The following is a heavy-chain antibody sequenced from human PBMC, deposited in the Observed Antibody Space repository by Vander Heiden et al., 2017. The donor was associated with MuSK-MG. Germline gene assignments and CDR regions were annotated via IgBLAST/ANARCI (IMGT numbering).Heavy chain of an antibody. D-gene: IGHD4-17*01. V-gene: IGHV4-34*01. J-gene: IGHJ3*02. CDR3: ARVPYYGDKDDAFDI. CDR1: GGSFSGYY. Sequence: QLQLQQWGAGLLKPSETLSLTCAVYGGSFSGYYWSWIRQPPGKGLEWIGEINHSGSTNYNPSLKSRVTISVDTSKNQFSMKLSSVTAADTAVYYCARVPYYGDKDDAFDIWGQGTMVTVSS. CDR2: INHSGST.